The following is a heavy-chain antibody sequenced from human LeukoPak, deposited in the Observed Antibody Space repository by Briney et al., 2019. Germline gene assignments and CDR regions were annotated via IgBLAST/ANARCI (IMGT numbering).Heavy chain of an antibody. J-gene: IGHJ4*02. V-gene: IGHV3-30-3*01. CDR2: ISYDGSNK. Sequence: GGFLRLSCAASGFTFSSYAMHWVRQAPGKGLEWVAVISYDGSNKYYADSVKGRFTISRDNSKNTLYLQMNSLRAEDTAVYYCAREYFGYYDSSGYPIRGDYFDYWGQGTLVTVSS. CDR3: AREYFGYYDSSGYPIRGDYFDY. D-gene: IGHD3-22*01. CDR1: GFTFSSYA.